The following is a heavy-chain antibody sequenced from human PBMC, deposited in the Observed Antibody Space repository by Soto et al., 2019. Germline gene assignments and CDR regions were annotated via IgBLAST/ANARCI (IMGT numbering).Heavy chain of an antibody. J-gene: IGHJ3*02. Sequence: SETLSLTCTFSAGSINTYFWSWIRQPPGKGLEWIGYIYYSGTTNYNPSLKSRVTILLDTSKNQFSLSLSSVTAADTAVYYCDGGRGGNYDEFDSWCQGTILNVS. CDR3: DGGRGGNYDEFDS. V-gene: IGHV4-59*01. CDR2: IYYSGTT. CDR1: AGSINTYF. D-gene: IGHD1-1*01.